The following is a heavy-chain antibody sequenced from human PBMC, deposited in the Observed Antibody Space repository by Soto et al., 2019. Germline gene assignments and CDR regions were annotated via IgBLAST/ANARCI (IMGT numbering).Heavy chain of an antibody. D-gene: IGHD6-13*01. V-gene: IGHV4-39*01. J-gene: IGHJ4*02. CDR3: ARLQAAVPHY. Sequence: PSLKSRVTISVDTSKNQFSLKLTSVAAADTAIYFCARLQAAVPHYWGQGILVTVSS.